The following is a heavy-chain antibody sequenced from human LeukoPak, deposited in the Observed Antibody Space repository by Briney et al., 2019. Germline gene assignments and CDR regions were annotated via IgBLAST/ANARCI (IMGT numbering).Heavy chain of an antibody. D-gene: IGHD5-18*01. Sequence: SETLSLTCAVYGGSFSGYYWSWIRQPPGKGLEWIGEINHSGSTNYNPSLKSRVTISVDTSKNQFSLKLSSVTAADTAVYYCAGGRGYSYGPNWFDPWGQGTLVTVSS. J-gene: IGHJ5*02. CDR3: AGGRGYSYGPNWFDP. V-gene: IGHV4-34*01. CDR1: GGSFSGYY. CDR2: INHSGST.